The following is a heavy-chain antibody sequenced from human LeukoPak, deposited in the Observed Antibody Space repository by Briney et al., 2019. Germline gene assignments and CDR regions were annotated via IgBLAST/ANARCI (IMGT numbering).Heavy chain of an antibody. J-gene: IGHJ4*02. CDR1: GFTFSSYS. CDR3: ARALVGITMVRGVMPYYFDY. CDR2: ISSSSSTI. Sequence: PGGSLRLSCAASGFTFSSYSMNWVRQAPGKGLEWVSYISSSSSTIYYADSVKGRFTISRDNAKNSLYLQMNSLRSDDTAVYYCARALVGITMVRGVMPYYFDYWGQGTLVTVSS. V-gene: IGHV3-48*01. D-gene: IGHD3-10*01.